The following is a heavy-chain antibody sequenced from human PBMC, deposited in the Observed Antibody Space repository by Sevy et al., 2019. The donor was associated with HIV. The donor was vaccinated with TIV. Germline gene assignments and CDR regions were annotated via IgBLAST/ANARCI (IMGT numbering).Heavy chain of an antibody. J-gene: IGHJ5*02. CDR2: INHSGST. Sequence: SDTLSLTCAVYGGSFSGYYWSWIRQPPGKGLEWIGEINHSGSTNYNPSLKSRVTISVDTSKNQFSLKLSSVTAADTAVYYCARDDFSTYYDFWSGYYAGFDPWGQGTLVTVSS. CDR3: ARDDFSTYYDFWSGYYAGFDP. V-gene: IGHV4-34*01. CDR1: GGSFSGYY. D-gene: IGHD3-3*01.